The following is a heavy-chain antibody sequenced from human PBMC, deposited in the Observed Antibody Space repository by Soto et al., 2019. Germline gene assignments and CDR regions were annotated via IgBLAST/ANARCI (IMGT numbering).Heavy chain of an antibody. V-gene: IGHV1-18*01. D-gene: IGHD1-1*01. CDR3: ARGRYGDY. CDR1: GYTFTSYG. CDR2: ISAHKGNT. Sequence: QVHLVQSGAEVKKPGASVKVSCKASGYTFTSYGITWVRQAPGQGLEWMGWISAHKGNTDYAQKLQGRVIVTRDTSTSTAYMELRSLTSDDTAVYYCARGRYGDYWGQGALVTVSS. J-gene: IGHJ4*02.